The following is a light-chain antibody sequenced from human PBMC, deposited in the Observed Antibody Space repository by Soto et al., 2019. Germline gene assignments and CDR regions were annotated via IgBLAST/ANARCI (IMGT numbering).Light chain of an antibody. J-gene: IGKJ1*01. V-gene: IGKV1-5*03. Sequence: DIQMTQSPSTLSAFVGYRVTITCRASQTISSWLAWYQQKPGKAPKLLIYKASTLKSGVPSRFSGSGSGTEFTLTISSLQPDDFATYYCQHYNSYSEAFGQGTKVDIK. CDR3: QHYNSYSEA. CDR2: KAS. CDR1: QTISSW.